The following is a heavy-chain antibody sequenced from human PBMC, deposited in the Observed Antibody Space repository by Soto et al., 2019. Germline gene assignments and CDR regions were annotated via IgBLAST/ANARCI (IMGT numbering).Heavy chain of an antibody. D-gene: IGHD1-26*01. CDR1: GGSISSRSYY. V-gene: IGHV4-39*01. Sequence: TLSLTCTVSGGSISSRSYYWGWILQPPWKGLEWVGSIYYSGSTYYNPSLKSRVTIYVDTSKNQFSLKLSSVTAEATAVYYCASLTLQVVGGTGNNWFDPWGKGTLFTVSS. J-gene: IGHJ5*02. CDR3: ASLTLQVVGGTGNNWFDP. CDR2: IYYSGST.